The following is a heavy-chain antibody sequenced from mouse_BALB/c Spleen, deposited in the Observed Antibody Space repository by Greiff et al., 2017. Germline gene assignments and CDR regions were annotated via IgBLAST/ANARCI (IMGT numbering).Heavy chain of an antibody. V-gene: IGHV14-3*02. Sequence: VQLKQSGAELVKPGASVKLSCTASGFNIKDTYMHWVKQRPEQGLEWIGRIDPANGNTKYDPKFQGKATITADTSSNTAYLQLSSLTSEDTAVYYCARSEDGYYGAMDYWGQGTSVTVSS. D-gene: IGHD2-3*01. J-gene: IGHJ4*01. CDR3: ARSEDGYYGAMDY. CDR2: IDPANGNT. CDR1: GFNIKDTY.